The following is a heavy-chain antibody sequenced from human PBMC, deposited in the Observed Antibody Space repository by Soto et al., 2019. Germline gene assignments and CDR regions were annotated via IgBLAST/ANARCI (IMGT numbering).Heavy chain of an antibody. CDR1: GGSLSGYY. J-gene: IGHJ1*01. CDR2: IHSSGSI. V-gene: IGHV4-34*11. D-gene: IGHD3-22*01. CDR3: ARDLDGLHDDTSGPFPRPG. Sequence: SETLSLTCAVYGGSLSGYYWSWIRQTPGKGLEWIGYIHSSGSIYYNPSLKSRATMSIDTAGNQFSLKVSSVTVADTAVYYCARDLDGLHDDTSGPFPRPGWGQGTLVTVSS.